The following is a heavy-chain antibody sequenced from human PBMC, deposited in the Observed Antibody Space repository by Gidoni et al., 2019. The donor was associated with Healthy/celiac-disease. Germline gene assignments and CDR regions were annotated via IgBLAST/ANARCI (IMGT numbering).Heavy chain of an antibody. CDR3: ASNYYYDSSGIRAPFDY. Sequence: QVQLVQSGAEVKKPGASVKVSCKAYGYTFTSYDINWVRQATGQGLEWMGWMNPNSGNTGYAQKFQGRVTMTRNTSISTAYMELSSLKSEDTAVYYCASNYYYDSSGIRAPFDYWGQGTLVTVSS. CDR1: GYTFTSYD. CDR2: MNPNSGNT. D-gene: IGHD3-22*01. J-gene: IGHJ4*02. V-gene: IGHV1-8*01.